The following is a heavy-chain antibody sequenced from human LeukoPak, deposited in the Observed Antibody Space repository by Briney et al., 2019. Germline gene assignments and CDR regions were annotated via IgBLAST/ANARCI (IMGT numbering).Heavy chain of an antibody. D-gene: IGHD1-1*01. V-gene: IGHV4-59*01. CDR2: IYYSGST. CDR3: ARRYGGTAGAYFDY. Sequence: SETLSLTCTVSGGSISSYYWSWIRQPPGKGLEWIGYIYYSGSTNYNPSLKSRVTISVDTSKNQFSLKLSSVTAADTAVCYCARRYGGTAGAYFDYWGQGTLVTVSS. J-gene: IGHJ4*02. CDR1: GGSISSYY.